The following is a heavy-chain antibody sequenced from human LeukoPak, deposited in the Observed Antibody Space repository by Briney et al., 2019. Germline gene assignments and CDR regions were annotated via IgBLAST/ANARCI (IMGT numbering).Heavy chain of an antibody. D-gene: IGHD3-10*01. V-gene: IGHV4-4*02. J-gene: IGHJ4*02. CDR3: ARGDDRITMVRGVIGY. Sequence: PSETLSLTCAVSGDSISSSNWWSWVRQAPGKGLEWIGSIYYSGSTYYNPSLKSRVTISVDTSKNQFSLKLSSVTAADTAVYYCARGDDRITMVRGVIGYWGQGTLVTVSS. CDR2: IYYSGST. CDR1: GDSISSSNW.